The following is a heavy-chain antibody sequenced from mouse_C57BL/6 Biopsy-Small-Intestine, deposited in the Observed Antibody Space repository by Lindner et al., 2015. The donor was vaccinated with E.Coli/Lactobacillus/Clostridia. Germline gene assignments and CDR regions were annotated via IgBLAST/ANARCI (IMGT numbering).Heavy chain of an antibody. D-gene: IGHD1-1*02. V-gene: IGHV1-64*01. J-gene: IGHJ1*01. CDR1: GYTFTSYY. CDR2: INPSGGTT. Sequence: SVKVSCKASGYTFTSYYMHWVRQAPGQGLEWMGIINPSGGTTIYAQKFQGRVTMTRDTSTSTVYMEVSSLRSEDTAVYYCARDPNCSGGSCYPHYYYGMDVWGQGTTVTVSS. CDR3: ARDPNCSGGSCYPHYYYGMDV.